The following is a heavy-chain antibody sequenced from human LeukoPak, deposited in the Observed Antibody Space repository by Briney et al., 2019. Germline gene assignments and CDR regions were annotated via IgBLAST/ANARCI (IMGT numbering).Heavy chain of an antibody. CDR3: ASGVESGSYFDY. CDR2: ISAYNGNT. CDR1: GYTFTSYG. Sequence: ASVKVSCKASGYTFTSYGISWVRQAPGQGLEWMGWISAYNGNTNYAQKLQGRVTMTTDTSTSTAYMELRSLRPDDTAVYYCASGVESGSYFDYWGQGTLVTVSS. D-gene: IGHD1-26*01. J-gene: IGHJ4*02. V-gene: IGHV1-18*01.